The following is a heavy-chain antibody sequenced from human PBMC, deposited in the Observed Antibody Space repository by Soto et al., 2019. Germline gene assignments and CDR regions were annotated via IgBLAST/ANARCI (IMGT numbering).Heavy chain of an antibody. CDR2: ISHTGNTI. D-gene: IGHD6-13*01. CDR3: VKDQGSSWYFDY. V-gene: IGHV3-23*01. J-gene: IGHJ4*02. CDR1: GFTFSNFA. Sequence: EVQLLESGGGFVQPGGSLTLSCAASGFTFSNFAMSWVRQAPGKGLEWVSSISHTGNTIYYADSVKGRFTLSRDNSKNSLYLQMNSQRAEDTALYYCVKDQGSSWYFDYWGQGTQVTVSS.